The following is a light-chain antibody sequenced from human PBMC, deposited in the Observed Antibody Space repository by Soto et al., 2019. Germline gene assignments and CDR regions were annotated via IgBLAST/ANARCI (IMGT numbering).Light chain of an antibody. V-gene: IGKV3-20*01. CDR1: QGFXTN. Sequence: VLTQSPATLSVSPGESATLSCRASQGFXTNIAWYQQKPGQAPRVLXYGASTRATGIPARLSGSGSGTDFTLTISRLEPEDFAVYYCQQYGSSPWTFGQGTKVDIK. CDR2: GAS. CDR3: QQYGSSPWT. J-gene: IGKJ1*01.